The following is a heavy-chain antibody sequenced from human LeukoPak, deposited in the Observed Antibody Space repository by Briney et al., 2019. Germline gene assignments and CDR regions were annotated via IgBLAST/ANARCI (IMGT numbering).Heavy chain of an antibody. Sequence: SETLSLTCTVSGYSISSGYYWGWIRQPPGKGLEWIGSIYHSGSTYYNPSLKSRVTISVDTSKNQFSLKLSSVTAADTAVYYCARGYFDWLSWFDPWGQGTLVTVSS. J-gene: IGHJ5*02. CDR1: GYSISSGYY. D-gene: IGHD3-9*01. CDR3: ARGYFDWLSWFDP. V-gene: IGHV4-38-2*02. CDR2: IYHSGST.